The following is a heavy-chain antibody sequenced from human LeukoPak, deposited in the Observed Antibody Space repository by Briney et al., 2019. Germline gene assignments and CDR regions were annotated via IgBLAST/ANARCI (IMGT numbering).Heavy chain of an antibody. CDR2: IYTSGST. Sequence: PSETLSPTCTVSGGSIRGYYWSWIPQPPGEGLGWIGRIYTSGSTNYNPSLKSRVTMSVDTSKNQFSLKLSSVTAADTAVYYCARSANIAVAPFDYWGQGTLVTVSS. D-gene: IGHD6-19*01. J-gene: IGHJ4*02. V-gene: IGHV4-4*07. CDR3: ARSANIAVAPFDY. CDR1: GGSIRGYY.